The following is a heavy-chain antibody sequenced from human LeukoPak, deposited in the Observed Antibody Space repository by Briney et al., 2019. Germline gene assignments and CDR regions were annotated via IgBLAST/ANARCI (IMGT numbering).Heavy chain of an antibody. Sequence: GGSLRLSCTVSGFTVSSNSMSWVRQAPGKGLEWVSFIYSSVTHYSDSVKGRFTISRDNSRNTLFLQMNSLRAEDTAVYYCVRWIASGSGIYWYFDVWGRGTLVTVSS. V-gene: IGHV3-53*01. J-gene: IGHJ2*01. CDR1: GFTVSSNS. CDR3: VRWIASGSGIYWYFDV. D-gene: IGHD1-26*01. CDR2: IYSSVT.